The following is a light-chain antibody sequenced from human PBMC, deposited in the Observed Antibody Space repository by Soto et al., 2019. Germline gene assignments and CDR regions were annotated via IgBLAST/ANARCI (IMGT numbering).Light chain of an antibody. V-gene: IGLV1-47*01. Sequence: QSVLTQPPSASGTPGQRVTISCSGSSSNIGSNYVYWYQQLPGTAPKLLIYRNNQRTSGVPDRFSGSTSGTSASLAISGLRSEDEADYYCAAWDDSLSGYVFGTGTKVTVL. CDR3: AAWDDSLSGYV. CDR1: SSNIGSNY. CDR2: RNN. J-gene: IGLJ1*01.